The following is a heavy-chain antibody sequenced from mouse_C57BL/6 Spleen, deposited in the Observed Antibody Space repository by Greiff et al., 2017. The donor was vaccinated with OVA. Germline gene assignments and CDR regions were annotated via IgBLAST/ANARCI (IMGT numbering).Heavy chain of an antibody. V-gene: IGHV6-3*01. CDR3: TGTYYDYDVWYFDV. CDR2: IRLKSDNYAT. J-gene: IGHJ1*03. CDR1: GFTFSNYW. D-gene: IGHD2-4*01. Sequence: EVKLMESGGGLVQPGGSMKLSCVASGFTFSNYWMNWVRQSPEKGLEWVAQIRLKSDNYATHYAESVKGRFTISRDDSKSSVYLQMNNLRAEDTGIYYCTGTYYDYDVWYFDVWGTGTTVTVSS.